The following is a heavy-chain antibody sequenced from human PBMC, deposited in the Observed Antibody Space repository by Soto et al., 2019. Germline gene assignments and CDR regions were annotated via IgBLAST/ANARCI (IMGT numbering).Heavy chain of an antibody. J-gene: IGHJ5*02. D-gene: IGHD3-10*01. V-gene: IGHV3-7*01. CDR3: ARGEAIGDDP. CDR1: GLTFSSYW. Sequence: GGSMRLSCAASGLTFSSYWMTWVRQAPGKGLEWVANIKQDGSEKYYVDSVKGRFTISRDNAKNSLYLQMNNLRVEDTAVYYCARGEAIGDDPWGHGTLVTVSS. CDR2: IKQDGSEK.